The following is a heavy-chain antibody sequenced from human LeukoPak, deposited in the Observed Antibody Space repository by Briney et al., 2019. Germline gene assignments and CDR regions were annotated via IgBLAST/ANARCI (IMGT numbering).Heavy chain of an antibody. CDR3: ARLYLGTYWYFDL. V-gene: IGHV1-18*01. CDR2: ISAYNGNT. D-gene: IGHD7-27*01. Sequence: EASVKVSCKASGYTFTSYGISWVRQAPGQGLEWMGWISAYNGNTNYAQKLQGRVTMTTDTSTSTAHMELRSLRSDDTAVYYCARLYLGTYWYFDLWGRGTLVTVSS. J-gene: IGHJ2*01. CDR1: GYTFTSYG.